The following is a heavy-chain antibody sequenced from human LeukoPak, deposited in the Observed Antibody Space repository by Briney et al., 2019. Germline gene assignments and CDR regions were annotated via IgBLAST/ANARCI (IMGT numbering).Heavy chain of an antibody. Sequence: GASVKVSCKASGYTFTSYDINWVRQATGQGLEWMGWMNPNSGNTGYAQKFQGRVTMTRNTSISTAYMELSSLRSEDTAVYYCARGLRIPPAAADHFTYYFDYWGQGTLVTVSS. J-gene: IGHJ4*02. CDR3: ARGLRIPPAAADHFTYYFDY. CDR2: MNPNSGNT. V-gene: IGHV1-8*01. D-gene: IGHD2-2*01. CDR1: GYTFTSYD.